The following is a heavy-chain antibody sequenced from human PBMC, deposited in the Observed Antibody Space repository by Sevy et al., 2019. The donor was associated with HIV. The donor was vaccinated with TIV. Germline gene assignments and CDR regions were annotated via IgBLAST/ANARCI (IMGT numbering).Heavy chain of an antibody. V-gene: IGHV3-15*01. J-gene: IGHJ3*02. Sequence: GGSLRLSCAASGFTFSIIYMNWVRQSPGKGLEWVGRMKSKTDGGTTDYAAPVKDRFTMSRDDSKNTLYLQMNSLKADDTAVYYCTTVGFPKWASEAFDIWGQGTMVTVSS. D-gene: IGHD2-15*01. CDR3: TTVGFPKWASEAFDI. CDR2: MKSKTDGGTT. CDR1: GFTFSIIY.